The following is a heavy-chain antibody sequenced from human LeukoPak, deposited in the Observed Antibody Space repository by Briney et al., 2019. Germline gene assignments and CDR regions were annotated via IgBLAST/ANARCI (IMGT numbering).Heavy chain of an antibody. D-gene: IGHD2-2*01. CDR1: GFTVSSNY. V-gene: IGHV3-53*01. J-gene: IGHJ4*02. CDR2: IYSGGST. Sequence: PGGSLRLSCAASGFTVSSNYMSWVRQAPGKGLEWVSVIYSGGSTYYADSVKGRFAISRDKSSNTLYLQMNSLRAEDTAVYYCAKGGAIRAFDYWGQGTLVTVSS. CDR3: AKGGAIRAFDY.